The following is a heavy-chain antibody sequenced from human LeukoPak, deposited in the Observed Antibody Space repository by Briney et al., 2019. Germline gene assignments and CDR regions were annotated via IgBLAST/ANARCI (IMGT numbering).Heavy chain of an antibody. CDR2: IYTSGST. V-gene: IGHV4-4*07. CDR1: GDSISNYF. D-gene: IGHD3-22*01. Sequence: SETLSLTCTVSGDSISNYFWSWIRQPAGKGLEWIGRIYTSGSTDYNPSLGSRVTMSVDTSKNQFSLKLWSVTAADTVVYYCARESKSYDGSGFCHDSWGQGTLVTVSS. J-gene: IGHJ4*02. CDR3: ARESKSYDGSGFCHDS.